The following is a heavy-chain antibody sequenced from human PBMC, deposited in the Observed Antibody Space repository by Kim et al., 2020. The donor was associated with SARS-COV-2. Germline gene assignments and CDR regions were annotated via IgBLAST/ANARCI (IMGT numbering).Heavy chain of an antibody. CDR3: AQTHCSSTSCYGDPNFDY. Sequence: QERVTITRDMSTSTAYMELSSLRSEDTAVYYCAQTHCSSTSCYGDPNFDYWGQGTLVTVSS. V-gene: IGHV1-58*01. J-gene: IGHJ4*02. D-gene: IGHD2-2*01.